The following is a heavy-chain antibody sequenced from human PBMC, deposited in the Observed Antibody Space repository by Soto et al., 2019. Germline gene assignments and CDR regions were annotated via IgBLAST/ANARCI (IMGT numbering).Heavy chain of an antibody. CDR1: GFTFSSYA. V-gene: IGHV3-23*01. CDR3: AKQYCSGGSCYSLDYYYGMDV. CDR2: ISGSGGST. Sequence: GGSLRLSCAASGFTFSSYAMSWVRQAPGKGLEWVSAISGSGGSTYYADSVKGRFTISRDNSKNTLYLQMNSLRAEDTAVYYCAKQYCSGGSCYSLDYYYGMDVWGQGTTVTVSS. J-gene: IGHJ6*02. D-gene: IGHD2-15*01.